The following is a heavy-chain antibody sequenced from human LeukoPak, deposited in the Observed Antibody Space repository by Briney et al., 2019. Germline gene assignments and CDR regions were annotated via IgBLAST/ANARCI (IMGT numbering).Heavy chain of an antibody. CDR3: ATDRWETYFDY. CDR2: IYSGGST. Sequence: GGSLRLSCAASGFTVSSNYMSWVRQAPGKGLEWVSVIYSGGSTYYADSVKGRFTISRDNSKNTLYLQMNSLRAEDTAVYYCATDRWETYFDYWGQGTLVTVSS. J-gene: IGHJ4*02. V-gene: IGHV3-66*02. D-gene: IGHD1-26*01. CDR1: GFTVSSNY.